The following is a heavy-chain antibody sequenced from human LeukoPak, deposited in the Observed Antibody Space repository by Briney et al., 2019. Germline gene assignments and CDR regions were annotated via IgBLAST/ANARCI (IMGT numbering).Heavy chain of an antibody. CDR1: GFTFSSYA. CDR3: ARGSYSSSSGRFDY. CDR2: ISYDGSNK. Sequence: GGSLRLSCAASGFTFSSYAMHWVRQAPGKGLEWVAVISYDGSNKYYADSVKGRFTISRDNSKNTLYLQMNSLRAEDTAVYYCARGSYSSSSGRFDYWGQGTLVTVSS. D-gene: IGHD6-6*01. J-gene: IGHJ4*02. V-gene: IGHV3-30-3*01.